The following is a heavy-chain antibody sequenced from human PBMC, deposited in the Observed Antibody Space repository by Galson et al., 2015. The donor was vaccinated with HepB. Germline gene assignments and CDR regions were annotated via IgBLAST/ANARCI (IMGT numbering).Heavy chain of an antibody. Sequence: SVKVSCRVSGYTLTDLSMHWVRQAPGKGLEWMGGFDPEDGETIYAQKFQGRVTMTEDTSTDTAYMELSSLRSEDTAVYYCATVVGATLHMDVWGKGTTVTVSS. D-gene: IGHD1-26*01. J-gene: IGHJ6*03. V-gene: IGHV1-24*01. CDR1: GYTLTDLS. CDR3: ATVVGATLHMDV. CDR2: FDPEDGET.